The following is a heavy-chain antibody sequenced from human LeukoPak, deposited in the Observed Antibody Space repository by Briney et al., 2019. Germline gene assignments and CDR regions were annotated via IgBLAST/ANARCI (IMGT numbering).Heavy chain of an antibody. D-gene: IGHD6-13*01. CDR1: GYSFTSYW. CDR2: IYPSDSDT. CDR3: ARGRGIAAAGTNHWFDP. J-gene: IGHJ5*02. V-gene: IGHV5-51*01. Sequence: GESLKISCKGSGYSFTSYWIGWVRQMPGKGPEWMGIIYPSDSDTRYSPSFQGQVTISADKSISTAYLQWSSLKASDTAMYYCARGRGIAAAGTNHWFDPWGQGTLVTVSS.